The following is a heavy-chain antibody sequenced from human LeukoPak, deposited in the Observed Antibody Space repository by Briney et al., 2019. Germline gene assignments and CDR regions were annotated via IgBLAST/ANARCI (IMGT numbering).Heavy chain of an antibody. CDR2: IYHSGST. D-gene: IGHD6-13*01. V-gene: IGHV4-38-2*02. CDR1: GYSISSGYY. Sequence: SETLSLTCTVSGYSISSGYYWGWIRQPPGKGLEWIGSIYHSGSTYYNPSLKSRVTISVDTSKNQFSLKLSSVTAADTAVYYCARHSSSSAYYMDVWGKGTTVTVSS. J-gene: IGHJ6*03. CDR3: ARHSSSSAYYMDV.